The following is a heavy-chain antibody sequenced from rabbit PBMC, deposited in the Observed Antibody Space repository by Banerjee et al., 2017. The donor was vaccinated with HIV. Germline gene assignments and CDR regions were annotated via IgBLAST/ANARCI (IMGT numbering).Heavy chain of an antibody. CDR1: GFSFTNNYW. CDR2: IGAGSASA. J-gene: IGHJ4*01. Sequence: QEQLEESGGDLVKPEGSLTLTCTASGFSFTNNYWLCWVRQAPGKGLEWIACIGAGSASAYYATWAKGRFTISRTTTTVTLQLNSLTAADTATYFCARSGNSDFPYFNLWGQGTLVTVS. CDR3: ARSGNSDFPYFNL. D-gene: IGHD8-1*01. V-gene: IGHV1S45*01.